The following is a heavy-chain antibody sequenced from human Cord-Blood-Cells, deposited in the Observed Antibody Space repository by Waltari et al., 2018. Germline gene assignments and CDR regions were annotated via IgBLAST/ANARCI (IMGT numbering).Heavy chain of an antibody. CDR1: GFSLSTSGMC. D-gene: IGHD3-22*01. Sequence: QVTLRESGPALVKPTQTLTLTCTFSGFSLSTSGMCVSWIRQPPGKALEWLARIDWDDDKYYSTSLKPRLTISKDTSKNQVVLTMTNMDPVDTATYYCARSLYDSSGYYFDYWGQGTLVTVSS. J-gene: IGHJ4*02. CDR3: ARSLYDSSGYYFDY. V-gene: IGHV2-70*15. CDR2: IDWDDDK.